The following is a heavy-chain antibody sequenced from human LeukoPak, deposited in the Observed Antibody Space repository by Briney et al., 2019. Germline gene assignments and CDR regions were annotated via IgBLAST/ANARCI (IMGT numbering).Heavy chain of an antibody. V-gene: IGHV4-34*01. CDR1: GGSFSGYY. D-gene: IGHD6-13*01. Sequence: SETLSLTCAVYGGSFSGYYWSWIRQPPGEGLEWIGEINHSGSTNYNPSLKSRVTISVDTSKNQFSLKLSSVTAADTAVYYCARVKKLDRLWNDYWGQGTLVTVSS. CDR2: INHSGST. J-gene: IGHJ4*02. CDR3: ARVKKLDRLWNDY.